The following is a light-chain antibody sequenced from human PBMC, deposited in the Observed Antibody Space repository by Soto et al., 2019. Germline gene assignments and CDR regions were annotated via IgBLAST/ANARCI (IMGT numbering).Light chain of an antibody. V-gene: IGLV2-14*01. Sequence: QSALTQPASVSGSAGQSITISCYGTMRDVGAYNLVSWYQQHPGTAPKLIIYEVRNRPSGISSRFSGSRSGNTASLTISGLQPEDEGDYHCSAYTARSTLVFGGGTKLTVL. CDR2: EVR. CDR3: SAYTARSTLV. J-gene: IGLJ3*02. CDR1: MRDVGAYNL.